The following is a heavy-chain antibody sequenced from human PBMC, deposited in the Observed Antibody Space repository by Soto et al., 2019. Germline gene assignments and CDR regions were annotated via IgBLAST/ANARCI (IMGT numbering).Heavy chain of an antibody. J-gene: IGHJ5*02. CDR3: ARVVSGWPLGWFDP. CDR2: VSYSGTT. D-gene: IGHD6-19*01. V-gene: IGHV4-59*01. Sequence: QVQLQESGPGLVKPSETLSLTCTVSGGSISGYYWSWIRQPPGKRLEWIGYVSYSGTTIYNPSLKSRVAISLDTSKIHIALKLGSVHAADTAVYYCARVVSGWPLGWFDPWGQGTVVTDST. CDR1: GGSISGYY.